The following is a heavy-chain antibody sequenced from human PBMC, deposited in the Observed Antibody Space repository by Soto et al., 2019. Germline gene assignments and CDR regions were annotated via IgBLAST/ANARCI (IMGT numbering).Heavy chain of an antibody. Sequence: SETLSSTCAVSGYSISSGYYWGWIRQPPGKGLEWIGSIYHSGSTYYNPSLKSRVTISVDTSKNQFSLKLSSVNAADTAVYYCARATISGWYGRSHYYYGMDVWGQGTTVT. CDR3: ARATISGWYGRSHYYYGMDV. CDR2: IYHSGST. J-gene: IGHJ6*02. CDR1: GYSISSGYY. D-gene: IGHD6-19*01. V-gene: IGHV4-38-2*01.